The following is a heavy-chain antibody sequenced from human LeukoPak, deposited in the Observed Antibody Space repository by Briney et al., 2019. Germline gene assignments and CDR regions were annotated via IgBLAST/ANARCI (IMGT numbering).Heavy chain of an antibody. Sequence: GESLKISCEGSGYSFTSYWIGWVRQMPGKGLEGVAIIYPGDSDTIYSPSFQGQVTISADNSTSTAYLQWSSLKASDTAMYYCARSSDSSGFYDYFDYWGQGTLVTVSS. CDR3: ARSSDSSGFYDYFDY. D-gene: IGHD3-22*01. CDR2: IYPGDSDT. CDR1: GYSFTSYW. J-gene: IGHJ4*02. V-gene: IGHV5-51*01.